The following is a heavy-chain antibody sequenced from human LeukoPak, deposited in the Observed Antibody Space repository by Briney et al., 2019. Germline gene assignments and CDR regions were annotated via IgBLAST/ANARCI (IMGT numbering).Heavy chain of an antibody. CDR1: GFTFSSYD. CDR3: ARVREEYYYDSSGYSDY. Sequence: GGSLRLSWAASGFTFSSYDMHWVRQATGKGLEWVSAIGTGGDTYYPGSVKGRFTISRENAKNSLYLQMNSLRAEDTAVYYCARVREEYYYDSSGYSDYWGQGTLVTVSS. D-gene: IGHD3-22*01. V-gene: IGHV3-13*01. CDR2: IGTGGDT. J-gene: IGHJ4*02.